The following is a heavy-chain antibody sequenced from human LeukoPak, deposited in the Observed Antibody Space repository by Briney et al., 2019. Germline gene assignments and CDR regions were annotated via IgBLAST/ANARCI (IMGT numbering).Heavy chain of an antibody. CDR1: GFTFSSYE. CDR2: ISGSSATI. D-gene: IGHD3-9*01. Sequence: GGSLRLSCAASGFTFSSYEMNWVRQAPGKGLEWLSYISGSSATIYYADSVKGRFTISRDNAANSLYLQLNSLRVEDTAVYFCARSYYDILTGYHSPYFDSWGQGTLVSVSS. CDR3: ARSYYDILTGYHSPYFDS. J-gene: IGHJ4*02. V-gene: IGHV3-48*03.